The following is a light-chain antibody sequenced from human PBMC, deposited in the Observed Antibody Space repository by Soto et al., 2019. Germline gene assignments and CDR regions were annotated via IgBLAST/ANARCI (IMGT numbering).Light chain of an antibody. V-gene: IGLV2-14*01. CDR2: DVS. CDR1: SSDVGDYNY. CDR3: CSYAGDSYV. Sequence: QSVLTQPASVSGSPGQSITISCTGTSSDVGDYNYVSWYQQHPGKAPKLMIYDVSNRPSGVSNRFSGSKSGNTASLTISGLQADDEADYYCCSYAGDSYVFGTGTKVTVL. J-gene: IGLJ1*01.